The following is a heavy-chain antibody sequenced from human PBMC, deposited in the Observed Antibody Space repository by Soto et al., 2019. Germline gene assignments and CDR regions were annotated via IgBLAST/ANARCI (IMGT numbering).Heavy chain of an antibody. CDR3: ASEIQPYYYDSSLGWFDT. Sequence: QVQLVQSGAEVKKPGSSVKVSCKASGGTFSSYAISWVRQAPGQGLEWMGGIIPIFGTANYAQKSQGRVTITADESTSTAYMELSSLRSEDTAVYYCASEIQPYYYDSSLGWFDTWGQGTLVTVSS. J-gene: IGHJ5*02. V-gene: IGHV1-69*01. CDR1: GGTFSSYA. CDR2: IIPIFGTA. D-gene: IGHD3-22*01.